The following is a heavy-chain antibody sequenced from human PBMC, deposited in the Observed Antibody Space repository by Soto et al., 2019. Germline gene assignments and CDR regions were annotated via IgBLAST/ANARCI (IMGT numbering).Heavy chain of an antibody. CDR2: ISAHNGNT. Sequence: QVHMVQSGAEVKKPGASVKVSCKASGYTFTSYGITWVRQAPGQGLEWMGWISAHNGNTDYAQKLQGRVIVTRDTSTSTAYRELRSLRSDDTAVYYCARGRYVDYWGQGALVTGSS. J-gene: IGHJ4*02. CDR1: GYTFTSYG. V-gene: IGHV1-18*01. CDR3: ARGRYVDY. D-gene: IGHD1-1*01.